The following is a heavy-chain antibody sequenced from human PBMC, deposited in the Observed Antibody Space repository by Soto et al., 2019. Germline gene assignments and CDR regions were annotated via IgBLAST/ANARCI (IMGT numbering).Heavy chain of an antibody. Sequence: LRLSCAASGFTFSSYGMHWVRQAPGKGLEWVAVISYDGSNKYYADSVKGRFTISRDNSKNTLYLQMNSLRAEDTAVYYCAKVRIVGATRAPLDYWGQGTLVTVSS. CDR1: GFTFSSYG. J-gene: IGHJ4*02. V-gene: IGHV3-30*18. D-gene: IGHD1-26*01. CDR2: ISYDGSNK. CDR3: AKVRIVGATRAPLDY.